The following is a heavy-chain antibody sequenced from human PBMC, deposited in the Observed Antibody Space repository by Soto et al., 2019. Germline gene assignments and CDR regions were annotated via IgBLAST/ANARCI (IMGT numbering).Heavy chain of an antibody. CDR2: IYTSGST. V-gene: IGHV4-4*07. Sequence: QVQLQESGPGLVKPSETLSLTCTVSGGSISSYYWSWIRQPAGKGLEWIGRIYTSGSTNYNPSLNSRVTMSVHTSKNQFPLKLSSVAAADTAVYYCAGYCSSTSCYTGADYWGQGTLVTVSS. CDR1: GGSISSYY. J-gene: IGHJ4*02. CDR3: AGYCSSTSCYTGADY. D-gene: IGHD2-2*02.